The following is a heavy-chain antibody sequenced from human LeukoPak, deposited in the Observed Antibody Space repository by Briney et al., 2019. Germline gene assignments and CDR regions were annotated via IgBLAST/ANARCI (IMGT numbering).Heavy chain of an antibody. Sequence: SETLSLTCTVSGGSISSSSYYWGWIRQPAGKGLEWIERIYTSGSTNYNPSLKSRVTMSVDTSKNQFSLKLSSVTAADTAVYYCAGGKSYDILTGYHTPIDYWGQGTLVTVSS. D-gene: IGHD3-9*01. CDR3: AGGKSYDILTGYHTPIDY. CDR1: GGSISSSSYY. CDR2: IYTSGST. J-gene: IGHJ4*02. V-gene: IGHV4-61*02.